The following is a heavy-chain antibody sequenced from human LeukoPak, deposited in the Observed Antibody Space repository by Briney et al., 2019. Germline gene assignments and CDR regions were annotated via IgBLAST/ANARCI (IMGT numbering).Heavy chain of an antibody. J-gene: IGHJ4*02. CDR2: IYYSGST. CDR3: ARHLISGEQTFDY. Sequence: SETLSLTCTVSGGSISGSSYYWGWIRQPPGKGLEWIGSIYYSGSTYYNPSLKSRVTISVDTSKNQFSLKLSSVTAADTAVYYCARHLISGEQTFDYWGQGTLVTVSS. D-gene: IGHD6-19*01. V-gene: IGHV4-39*01. CDR1: GGSISGSSYY.